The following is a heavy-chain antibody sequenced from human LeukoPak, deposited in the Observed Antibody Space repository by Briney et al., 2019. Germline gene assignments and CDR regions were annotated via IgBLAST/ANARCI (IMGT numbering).Heavy chain of an antibody. CDR1: GFTFSSYS. Sequence: GGNLKISCAPSGFTFSSYSKNSVCQATVNGQKWVSCISSSSSYIYYADSVKGRFTISRDNAKNSLYLQMNSLRAEDTAVYYCARDRLYYYGSGSYSSFWGQGNLVTVSS. CDR2: ISSSSSYI. J-gene: IGHJ4*02. V-gene: IGHV3-21*01. CDR3: ARDRLYYYGSGSYSSF. D-gene: IGHD3-10*01.